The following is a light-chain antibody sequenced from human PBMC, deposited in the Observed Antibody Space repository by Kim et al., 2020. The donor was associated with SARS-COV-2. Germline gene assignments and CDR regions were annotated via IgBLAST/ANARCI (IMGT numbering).Light chain of an antibody. J-gene: IGKJ4*01. CDR3: QKYNSVPLT. Sequence: ASVGDRVTITCRASQGISNYLAWYQQKPGKVPKLLIYAASTLQSGVTSRISGSGSGTDFTLTISSLQPEDVATYYGQKYNSVPLTFGGGTKVDIK. V-gene: IGKV1-27*01. CDR1: QGISNY. CDR2: AAS.